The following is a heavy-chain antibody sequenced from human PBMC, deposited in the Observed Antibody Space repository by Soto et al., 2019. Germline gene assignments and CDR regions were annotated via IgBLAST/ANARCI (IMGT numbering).Heavy chain of an antibody. CDR2: IKYDGGEQ. J-gene: IGHJ5*01. CDR1: GFTFGNFW. V-gene: IGHV3-7*01. Sequence: GGSLRLSCAASGFTFGNFWMSWVRQAPGKGLDWVANIKYDGGEQNYVDSVKGRFTISRDNTKNSLYLQMNSLRAEDTAVYYCAVGFHWFDSWGQGSPVTVSS. CDR3: AVGFHWFDS.